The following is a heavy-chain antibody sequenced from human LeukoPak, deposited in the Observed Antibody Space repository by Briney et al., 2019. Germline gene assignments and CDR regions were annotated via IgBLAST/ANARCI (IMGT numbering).Heavy chain of an antibody. CDR3: AKTTVTSEEYFYYYMDV. V-gene: IGHV1-18*01. Sequence: TSVKVSCKTSGYTFTSYGLSWVRQAPGQGLEWMGCIITYNGNTYYSQKLQGRVTMTTDTSTSTAYMELRSLRSDDTAVYYCAKTTVTSEEYFYYYMDVWGKGTTVTVSS. CDR2: IITYNGNT. D-gene: IGHD4-17*01. J-gene: IGHJ6*03. CDR1: GYTFTSYG.